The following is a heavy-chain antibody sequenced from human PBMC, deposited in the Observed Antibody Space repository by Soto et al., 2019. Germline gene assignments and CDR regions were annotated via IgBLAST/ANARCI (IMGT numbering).Heavy chain of an antibody. Sequence: PSQTLSLTCAISGDSASSNTASWNWIRQSPSRGLEWLGRTYFRSKWYNDYAVSVKSRIIINPDTSNNQFSLQLNSVTPEDTAVYFCAKWVNGRTKSGCSFDSWGQGIMVTVSS. CDR3: AKWVNGRTKSGCSFDS. J-gene: IGHJ4*02. CDR1: GDSASSNTAS. V-gene: IGHV6-1*01. CDR2: TYFRSKWYN. D-gene: IGHD1-26*01.